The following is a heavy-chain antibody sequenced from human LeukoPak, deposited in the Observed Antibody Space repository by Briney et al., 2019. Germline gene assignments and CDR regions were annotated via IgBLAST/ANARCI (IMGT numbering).Heavy chain of an antibody. CDR2: IIPIFGTA. Sequence: APVKVSCKASRGTFSSYAISWVRQAPGQGLEWMGGIIPIFGTANYAQKFQGRVTITTDESTSTAYMELSSLRSEDTAVYYCASDTGYFDSTTLGYWGQGTLVTVSS. J-gene: IGHJ4*02. V-gene: IGHV1-69*05. CDR3: ASDTGYFDSTTLGY. CDR1: RGTFSSYA. D-gene: IGHD3-9*01.